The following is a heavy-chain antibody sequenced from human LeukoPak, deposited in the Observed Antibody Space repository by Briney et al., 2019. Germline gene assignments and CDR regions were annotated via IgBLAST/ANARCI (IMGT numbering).Heavy chain of an antibody. CDR1: GFTFSSYA. D-gene: IGHD1-26*01. CDR3: ARVKLGAMVDY. CDR2: ISHDGSNK. V-gene: IGHV3-30*04. J-gene: IGHJ4*02. Sequence: AGGSLRLSCAASGFTFSSYAMHWVRQAPGKGLEWVAVISHDGSNKYYADSVKGRFSISRDNSKNTLYLQMNSLRVDDTAVYYCARVKLGAMVDYWGQGTLVTGSS.